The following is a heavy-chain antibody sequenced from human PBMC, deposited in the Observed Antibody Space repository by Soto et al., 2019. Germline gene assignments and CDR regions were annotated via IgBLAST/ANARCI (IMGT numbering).Heavy chain of an antibody. CDR1: GGSISSGGYY. Sequence: PSETLSLTCTVSGGSISSGGYYWSWIRQHPGTGLEWIGYIYYSGSTYYNPSLKSRVTISVDTSKNHFSLNLSSVTAADMAVYYCAREGSYSAYNFAHGIQLWSFDFWGQGALVTVSS. J-gene: IGHJ4*02. V-gene: IGHV4-31*03. CDR3: AREGSYSAYNFAHGIQLWSFDF. CDR2: IYYSGST. D-gene: IGHD5-12*01.